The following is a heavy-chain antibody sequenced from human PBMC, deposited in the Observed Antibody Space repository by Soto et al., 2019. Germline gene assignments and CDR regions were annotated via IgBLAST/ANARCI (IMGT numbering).Heavy chain of an antibody. D-gene: IGHD3-10*01. CDR3: ARSGWFGELYYGMDV. CDR1: GYTFTGYY. J-gene: IGHJ6*02. CDR2: INPNSGGT. Sequence: ASVKVSCKASGYTFTGYYMHWVRQAPGQGLEWMGWINPNSGGTNYAQKFQGWVTMTRDTSISTAYMELSRLRSDDTAVYYCARSGWFGELYYGMDVWGQGATLTVSS. V-gene: IGHV1-2*04.